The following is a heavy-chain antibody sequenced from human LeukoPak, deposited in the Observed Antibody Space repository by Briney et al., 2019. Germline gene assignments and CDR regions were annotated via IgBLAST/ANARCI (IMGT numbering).Heavy chain of an antibody. CDR3: ARDCCTGGRNTFDP. CDR2: IRYDGSNK. CDR1: GFTFSSYG. Sequence: SGGSLRLSCAASGFTFSSYGMHWVRQAPGKGLEWVAFIRYDGSNKYYADSVKGRFTISRDNSKNTLYLQMNSLRAEDTAVYYCARDCCTGGRNTFDPWGQGTLVTVSS. V-gene: IGHV3-30*02. J-gene: IGHJ5*02. D-gene: IGHD2-8*02.